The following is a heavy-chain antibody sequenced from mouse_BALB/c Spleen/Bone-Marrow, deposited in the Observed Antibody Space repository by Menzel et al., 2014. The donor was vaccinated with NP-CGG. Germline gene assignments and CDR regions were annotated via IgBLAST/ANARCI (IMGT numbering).Heavy chain of an antibody. V-gene: IGHV5-6*01. CDR1: GFTFSSYG. J-gene: IGHJ2*01. D-gene: IGHD4-1*01. CDR2: ISSGGSYT. Sequence: EVQRVESGGDLVKPGGSLKLSCAASGFTFSSYGMSWVRQTPDKRLEWVATISSGGSYTYYPDSAKGRFTISRDNAKNTLYLQMSSLKSEDTAMYYCARLGRDYFDYWGQGTTLTVSS. CDR3: ARLGRDYFDY.